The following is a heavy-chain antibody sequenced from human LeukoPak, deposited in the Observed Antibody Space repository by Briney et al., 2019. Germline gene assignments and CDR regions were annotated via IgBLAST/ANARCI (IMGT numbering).Heavy chain of an antibody. Sequence: GGSLRLSCSASGFSLSDYGMSWVRHAPGKGLVWVSRINSDGSSTSYADSVKGRFTISRDNAKNTLYLQMNSLRAEDTAVYYCARVIIRRDGYNGYFDYWGQGTLVTVSS. CDR1: GFSLSDYG. J-gene: IGHJ4*02. CDR2: INSDGSST. V-gene: IGHV3-74*01. D-gene: IGHD5-24*01. CDR3: ARVIIRRDGYNGYFDY.